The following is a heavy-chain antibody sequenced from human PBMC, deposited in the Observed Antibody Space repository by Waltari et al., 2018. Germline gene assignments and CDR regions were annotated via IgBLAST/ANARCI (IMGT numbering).Heavy chain of an antibody. D-gene: IGHD2-21*01. J-gene: IGHJ6*03. CDR3: AGGYCGGDCYPPVYYYYYMDV. Sequence: EVQLLESGGGLVQPGGSLRLSCAASGFPFSTYAMNWFRQAPGKGPEWVSAISGSGGSTYYADSVKGRFTISRDNSKNTLYLQMNSLRAEDTAVYYCAGGYCGGDCYPPVYYYYYMDVWGKGTTVTVSS. V-gene: IGHV3-23*01. CDR2: ISGSGGST. CDR1: GFPFSTYA.